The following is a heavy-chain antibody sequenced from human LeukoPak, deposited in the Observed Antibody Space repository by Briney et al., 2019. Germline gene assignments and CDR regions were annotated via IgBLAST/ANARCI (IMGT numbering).Heavy chain of an antibody. CDR3: APGYYYFDY. V-gene: IGHV3-30*03. CDR1: GFSFSTYG. Sequence: PGGSLRLSCAASGFSFSTYGMHWVRQAPGKGLEWVALISYDGGTKYYADSVKGRSTISRDNSKNTLYLQMNSLRAEDTAVYYCAPGYYYFDYWGQGTLVTVSS. J-gene: IGHJ4*02. CDR2: ISYDGGTK. D-gene: IGHD5-18*01.